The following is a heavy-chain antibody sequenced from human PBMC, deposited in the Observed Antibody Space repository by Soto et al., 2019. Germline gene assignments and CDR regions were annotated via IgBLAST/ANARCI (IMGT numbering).Heavy chain of an antibody. V-gene: IGHV3-23*01. CDR1: GFTFSSSA. CDR2: IRGTNGNT. D-gene: IGHD6-19*01. J-gene: IGHJ5*02. CDR3: AKCTVDTIVNSGWRNWLDH. Sequence: EVQLLESGGGLVQPGGSLRLSCAASGFTFSSSAMSWVRQAPGKGLEWVSAIRGTNGNTHYAESVKGRLTISRDNSKNTLYLHMNFLRAEDKAVYYCAKCTVDTIVNSGWRNWLDHWGQGTLVIVSS.